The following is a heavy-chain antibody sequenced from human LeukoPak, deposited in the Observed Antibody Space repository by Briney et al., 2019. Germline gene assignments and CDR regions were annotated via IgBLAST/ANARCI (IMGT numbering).Heavy chain of an antibody. CDR1: GGSISSYY. J-gene: IGHJ4*02. CDR3: ARRGHYYDTSGYYYFDY. Sequence: PSETLSLTCTVSGGSISSYYWGWIRQPPGKGLDRTGGIYYRGSTNDNPSLKSRVTISVDTSKNQFSLKLTSVTAADTAVYYCARRGHYYDTSGYYYFDYWGQGTLVTVSS. CDR2: IYYRGST. V-gene: IGHV4-39*01. D-gene: IGHD3-22*01.